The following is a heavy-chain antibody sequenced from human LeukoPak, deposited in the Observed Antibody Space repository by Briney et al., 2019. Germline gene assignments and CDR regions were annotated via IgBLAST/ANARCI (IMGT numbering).Heavy chain of an antibody. CDR2: INHSGST. Sequence: SETLSLTCAVYGGSFSGYYWSWIRQPPGKGLEWIGEINHSGSTNYNPSLKSRVTISVDTSKNQFSLKLSSVTAADTAVYYCARRPIVVVPAASHYFDYWGQGILVAVSS. CDR1: GGSFSGYY. J-gene: IGHJ4*02. D-gene: IGHD2-2*01. V-gene: IGHV4-34*01. CDR3: ARRPIVVVPAASHYFDY.